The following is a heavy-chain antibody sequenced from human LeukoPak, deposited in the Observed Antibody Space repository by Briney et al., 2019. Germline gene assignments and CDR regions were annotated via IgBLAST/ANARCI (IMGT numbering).Heavy chain of an antibody. D-gene: IGHD3-10*02. V-gene: IGHV3-11*04. CDR3: ARDFSDVRGNIFDS. CDR2: SSTSGSIT. CDR1: GFTFSDYY. Sequence: GGSLKLSCAASGFTFSDYYMSWIRQAPGKGLQWLAYSSTSGSITYYADSVKGRFTISRDNAKNSVYLQMNSLRAEDTAVYYCARDFSDVRGNIFDSWGQGTLVTVSS. J-gene: IGHJ4*02.